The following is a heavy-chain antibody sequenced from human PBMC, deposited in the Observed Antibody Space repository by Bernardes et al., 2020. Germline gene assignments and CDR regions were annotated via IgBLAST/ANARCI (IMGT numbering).Heavy chain of an antibody. V-gene: IGHV1-2*06. CDR3: ARDRVTIFGRYFAC. CDR1: GYTFTGYY. J-gene: IGHJ4*02. D-gene: IGHD3-3*01. Sequence: ASVKVSCKASGYTFTGYYMHWVRQAPGQGLEWMGRINPNSGGTNYAQKFQGRVTMTRDTSISTAYMELSRQRTDDTAVYYCARDRVTIFGRYFACWGQGTLLTVSS. CDR2: INPNSGGT.